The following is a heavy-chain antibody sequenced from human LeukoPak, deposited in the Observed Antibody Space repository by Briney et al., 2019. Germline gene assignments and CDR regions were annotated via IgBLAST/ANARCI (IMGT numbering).Heavy chain of an antibody. CDR3: ARDPSRYDSSGYPFDY. J-gene: IGHJ4*02. CDR2: ISAYNGNT. V-gene: IGHV1-18*01. CDR1: GYTSTSYG. D-gene: IGHD3-22*01. Sequence: ASVKVSCKASGYTSTSYGISWVRQAPGQGLEWMGWISAYNGNTNYAQKLQGRVTMTTDTSTSTAYMELRSLRSDDTAVYYCARDPSRYDSSGYPFDYWGQGTLVTVSS.